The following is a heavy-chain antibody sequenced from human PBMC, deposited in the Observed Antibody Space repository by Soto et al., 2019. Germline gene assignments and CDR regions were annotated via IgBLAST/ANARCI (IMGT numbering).Heavy chain of an antibody. CDR3: ARAVTWGLDV. J-gene: IGHJ6*02. Sequence: EVQLVESGGGLVQPGGSLRLSCAASGFTFSLYSMSWVRQAPGKGLEWVSYISRSSTGIHYADSVKGRFTLSRDDATKSMHLQMNSLRDGDTAVYYCARAVTWGLDVWGQGTTVSISS. V-gene: IGHV3-48*02. D-gene: IGHD3-10*01. CDR1: GFTFSLYS. CDR2: ISRSSTGI.